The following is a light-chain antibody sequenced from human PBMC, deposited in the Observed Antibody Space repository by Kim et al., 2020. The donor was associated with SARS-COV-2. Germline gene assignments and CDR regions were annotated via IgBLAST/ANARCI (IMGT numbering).Light chain of an antibody. CDR2: SNN. J-gene: IGLJ3*02. V-gene: IGLV1-44*01. CDR1: SSNIGVNP. CDR3: AAWDDSLNVWA. Sequence: GQTVTISCSGSSSNIGVNPVNWYQQVPAAAPKLLMYSNNKRPSGVPDRVSGSKSGASASLAISGLQSEDEAAYYCAAWDDSLNVWAFGGGTQLTVL.